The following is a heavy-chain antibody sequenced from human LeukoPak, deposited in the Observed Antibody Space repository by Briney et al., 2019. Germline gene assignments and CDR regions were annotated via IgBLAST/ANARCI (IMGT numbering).Heavy chain of an antibody. CDR3: AKDADFGVVITSNFDY. D-gene: IGHD3-3*01. V-gene: IGHV3-23*01. CDR2: ISGSGGST. CDR1: GFTFSSYA. J-gene: IGHJ4*02. Sequence: GGSLRLSCAASGFTFSSYAMSWVRQAPGKGLEWVSSISGSGGSTYYADSVKGRFTISRDNSKNTLYLQMNSLRAEDTAVYYCAKDADFGVVITSNFDYWGQGTLVTVSS.